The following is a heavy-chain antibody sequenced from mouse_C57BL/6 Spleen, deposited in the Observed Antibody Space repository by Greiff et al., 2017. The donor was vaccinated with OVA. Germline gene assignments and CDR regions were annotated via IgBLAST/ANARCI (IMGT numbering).Heavy chain of an antibody. CDR3: ARLDAGFAY. J-gene: IGHJ3*01. Sequence: VQLQQSGPELVKPGASVKISCKASGYTFTDYYMNWVKQSHGKSLEWIGDINPNNGGTSYNQKFKGKATLTVDKSSSTAYMELRSLTSEDSAVYYCARLDAGFAYWGQGTLVTVSA. CDR2: INPNNGGT. V-gene: IGHV1-26*01. CDR1: GYTFTDYY.